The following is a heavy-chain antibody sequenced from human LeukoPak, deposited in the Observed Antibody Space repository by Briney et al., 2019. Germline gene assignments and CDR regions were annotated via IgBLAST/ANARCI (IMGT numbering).Heavy chain of an antibody. J-gene: IGHJ6*02. D-gene: IGHD3-10*01. CDR1: GFTFSTYT. CDR2: ISSSSSSI. Sequence: PGGSLRLSCAASGFTFSTYTMNWVRQAPGKGLEWVSSISSSSSSIYYAGSVKGRFSISRDNAKNSLYLQMNSLRAEDTAVYYCASRNLLWFGEFDYYYGMDVWGQGTTVTVSS. V-gene: IGHV3-21*04. CDR3: ASRNLLWFGEFDYYYGMDV.